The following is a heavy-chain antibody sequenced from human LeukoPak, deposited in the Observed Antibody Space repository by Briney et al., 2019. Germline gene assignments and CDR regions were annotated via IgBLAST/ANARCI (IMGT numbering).Heavy chain of an antibody. CDR3: ARQMALAGFGEGGWFDP. D-gene: IGHD3-10*01. CDR2: IYYSGST. CDR1: GGSISSYY. Sequence: SETLSLTCTVSGGSISSYYWSWIRQPPGKGLEWIGYIYYSGSTNYNPSLKSRVTISVDTSKNQFSLKLSSVTAADTAVYYCARQMALAGFGEGGWFDPWGQGTLVTVSS. V-gene: IGHV4-59*08. J-gene: IGHJ5*02.